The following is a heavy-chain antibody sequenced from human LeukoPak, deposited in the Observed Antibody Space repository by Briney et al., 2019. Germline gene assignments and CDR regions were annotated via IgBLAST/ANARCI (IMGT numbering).Heavy chain of an antibody. CDR3: AKMEGLLTYYYGSGSSPRVDY. Sequence: GGSLRLSCAASRFTFSSYAMSWVRQAPGKGLEWVSAISGNGGSTYYADSVKGRFTISRDNSKNTLYLQMNSLRAEDTAVYYCAKMEGLLTYYYGSGSSPRVDYWGQGTLVTVSS. CDR2: ISGNGGST. CDR1: RFTFSSYA. D-gene: IGHD3-10*01. J-gene: IGHJ4*02. V-gene: IGHV3-23*01.